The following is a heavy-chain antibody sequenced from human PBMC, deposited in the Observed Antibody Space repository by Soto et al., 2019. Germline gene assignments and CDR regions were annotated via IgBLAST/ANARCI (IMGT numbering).Heavy chain of an antibody. CDR3: ARVDIYDSQYYYGMDV. CDR2: IWYDGSNK. Sequence: GGSLRLSCAASGFTFSSYGMHWVRQAPGKGLEWVAVIWYDGSNKYYADSVKGRFTISRDNSKNTLYLQMNSLRAEDTAVYYCARVDIYDSQYYYGMDVWGQGTTVNVAS. CDR1: GFTFSSYG. D-gene: IGHD3-22*01. V-gene: IGHV3-33*01. J-gene: IGHJ6*01.